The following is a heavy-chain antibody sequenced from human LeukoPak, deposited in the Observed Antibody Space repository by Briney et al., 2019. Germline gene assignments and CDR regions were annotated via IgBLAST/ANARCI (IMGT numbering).Heavy chain of an antibody. CDR1: GGSFSGYY. Sequence: PSETLSLTCAVYGGSFSGYYWSWIRQPPGKGLEWIGEINHSGSTNYNPSLKSRVTISVDTSKNQFSLKLSSVTAADTAVYYCARQSYYLMVRGRRTANWFDPWGQGTLVTVSS. D-gene: IGHD3-10*01. CDR2: INHSGST. J-gene: IGHJ5*02. CDR3: ARQSYYLMVRGRRTANWFDP. V-gene: IGHV4-34*01.